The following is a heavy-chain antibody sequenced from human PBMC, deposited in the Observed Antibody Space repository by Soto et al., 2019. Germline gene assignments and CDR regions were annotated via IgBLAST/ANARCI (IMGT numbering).Heavy chain of an antibody. CDR1: GFTFRNYA. CDR3: AKHVPDTNPY. Sequence: EVPLLESGGDSVQPGGSLRLSCAASGFTFRNYAMGWVRQAPGKGLEWVSGISPSSGTTYYADSVKGRFTISRDNSKNTLYLQMGSLRPEDSAIYYCAKHVPDTNPYWGQGTRVIVST. V-gene: IGHV3-23*01. CDR2: ISPSSGTT. D-gene: IGHD2-2*01. J-gene: IGHJ4*02.